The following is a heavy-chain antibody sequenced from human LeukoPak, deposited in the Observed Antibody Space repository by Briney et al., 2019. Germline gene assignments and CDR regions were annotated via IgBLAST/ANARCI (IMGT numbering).Heavy chain of an antibody. CDR3: AKDFNWAFDY. Sequence: PGGSLRLSCATSGFTFSHYGMHWVRQAPGRGLDWVAHIRYDESDKYYAGSVKGRFTISRDISKNTVYLQMNSLRVEDTAVYYCAKDFNWAFDYWGQGTLVTVSS. J-gene: IGHJ4*02. V-gene: IGHV3-30*02. D-gene: IGHD1-1*01. CDR1: GFTFSHYG. CDR2: IRYDESDK.